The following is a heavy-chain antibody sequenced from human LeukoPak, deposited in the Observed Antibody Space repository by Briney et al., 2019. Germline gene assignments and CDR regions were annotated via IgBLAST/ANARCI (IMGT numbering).Heavy chain of an antibody. Sequence: SETLSLTCTVSGGSISSGGYYWSWIRQHPGKGLEWIGYIYYSGSTYYNPSLKSRVTISVDTSKNQFSLKLSSVTAADTAVYYCARDQAPRGVIMIRYFDLWGRGTLVTVSS. J-gene: IGHJ2*01. D-gene: IGHD3-10*01. V-gene: IGHV4-31*03. CDR2: IYYSGST. CDR3: ARDQAPRGVIMIRYFDL. CDR1: GGSISSGGYY.